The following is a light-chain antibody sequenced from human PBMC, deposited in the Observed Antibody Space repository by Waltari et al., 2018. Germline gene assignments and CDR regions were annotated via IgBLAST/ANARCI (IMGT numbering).Light chain of an antibody. CDR1: NIGGSR. Sequence: SYVLAQAPSVSVAPGQTATITCGGDNIGGSRVHWYQQRPGRAPVLVVYLNSDRPSGIPDRFSGSKSGNAATLTISRVEAGDEADYYCHVWDGKTVMFGGGTKLTVL. CDR2: LNS. V-gene: IGLV3-21*02. CDR3: HVWDGKTVM. J-gene: IGLJ3*02.